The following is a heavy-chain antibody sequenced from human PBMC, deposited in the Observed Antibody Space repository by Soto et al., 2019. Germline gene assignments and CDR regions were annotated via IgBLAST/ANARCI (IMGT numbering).Heavy chain of an antibody. V-gene: IGHV5-51*01. CDR3: ASGLLAVAGRGRAEYFQH. CDR2: IYPGDSDT. Sequence: GESLKVSCKGSGYSFSNCWIGWVRQMPGKGLEWMGIIYPGDSDTRYSPSFQGQVTISADKSINTAYLQWNSLKASDTAVYYCASGLLAVAGRGRAEYFQHWGQGTLVTV. CDR1: GYSFSNCW. D-gene: IGHD6-19*01. J-gene: IGHJ1*01.